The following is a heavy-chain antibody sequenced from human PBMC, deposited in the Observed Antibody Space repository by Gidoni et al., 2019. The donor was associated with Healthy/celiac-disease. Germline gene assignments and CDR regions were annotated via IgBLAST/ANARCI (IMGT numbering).Heavy chain of an antibody. Sequence: QVQLVQSGAEVKKPGASVKVSCKASGYTFTSYAMHWVRHAPGQRLEWMGWLNAGNGNTKYSQKFQGRVTITRDTSASTAYMELSSLRSEDTAVYYCARVAAGRILHRFDPWGQGTLVTVSS. J-gene: IGHJ5*02. CDR3: ARVAAGRILHRFDP. CDR1: GYTFTSYA. CDR2: LNAGNGNT. D-gene: IGHD2-15*01. V-gene: IGHV1-3*01.